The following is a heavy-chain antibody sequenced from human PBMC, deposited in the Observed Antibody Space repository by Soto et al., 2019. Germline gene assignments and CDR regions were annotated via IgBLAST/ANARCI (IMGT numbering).Heavy chain of an antibody. D-gene: IGHD2-8*01. V-gene: IGHV1-8*01. CDR2: MNPNNNNT. CDR3: ARGPHPYFNDY. Sequence: QVQLVQSGAEVKKPGASVKVSCKASGYTFTSYDINWVRQATGQGLEWMGWMNPNNNNTGYAQKFQGRVTMTRNTSISTAYLELSSLGSEDPAVYYCARGPHPYFNDYWGQGTLVTVSS. CDR1: GYTFTSYD. J-gene: IGHJ4*02.